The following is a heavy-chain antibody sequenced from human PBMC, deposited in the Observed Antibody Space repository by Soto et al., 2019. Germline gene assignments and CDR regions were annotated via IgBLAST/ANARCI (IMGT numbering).Heavy chain of an antibody. CDR1: GSTFTSYD. CDR2: ISPYNGNT. Sequence: QVQLVQSGSEVKKPGASVKVSCKASGSTFTSYDVSWVRQAPGQGLEWMGWISPYNGNTQYAENPQGRVTMTRDTDTSTAYMELRSLRSDDTAVYYCARGGAVAAAIDFWGQGTLVTVSS. V-gene: IGHV1-18*01. CDR3: ARGGAVAAAIDF. D-gene: IGHD6-19*01. J-gene: IGHJ4*02.